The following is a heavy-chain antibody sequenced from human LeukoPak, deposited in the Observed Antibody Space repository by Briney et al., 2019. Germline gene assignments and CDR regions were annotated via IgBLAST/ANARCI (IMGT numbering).Heavy chain of an antibody. D-gene: IGHD2-2*01. V-gene: IGHV4-4*02. Sequence: PSGTLSLTCAVSGGSISSSNWWSWVRQPPGKGLEWIGEIYHTGSTNYKSPLKSRAAISLDTSKNQFSLKLNSVTAADTAVYYCARGYCSTTSCPYNWFDPWGQGTLVTVSS. CDR1: GGSISSSNW. J-gene: IGHJ5*02. CDR2: IYHTGST. CDR3: ARGYCSTTSCPYNWFDP.